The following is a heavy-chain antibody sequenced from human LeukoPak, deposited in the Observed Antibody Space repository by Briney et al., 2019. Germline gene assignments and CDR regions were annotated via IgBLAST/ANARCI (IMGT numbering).Heavy chain of an antibody. CDR1: GGSISSYY. CDR2: IYYSGST. Sequence: SETLSLTCTVSGGSISSYYWSWIRQPPGKGLEWIGYIYYSGSTNYNPSLKSRVTISVDTSKNQFSLKLSSVTAADTAVYYCVRDNYGSGSPPNYYYYYGMDVWGQGTTVTVSS. J-gene: IGHJ6*02. D-gene: IGHD3-10*01. V-gene: IGHV4-59*01. CDR3: VRDNYGSGSPPNYYYYYGMDV.